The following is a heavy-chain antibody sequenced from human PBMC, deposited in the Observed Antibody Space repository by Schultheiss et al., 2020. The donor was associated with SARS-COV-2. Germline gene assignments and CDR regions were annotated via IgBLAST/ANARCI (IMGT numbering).Heavy chain of an antibody. CDR2: IYYSGST. CDR1: GGFISSGGYY. J-gene: IGHJ5*02. Sequence: SETLSLTCTVSGGFISSGGYYWSWIRQHPGKGLEWIGSIYYSGSTYYNPSLKSRVTISVDTSKNQFSLKLSSVTAADTAVYYCARANFDHGFDPWGQGTLVTVSS. V-gene: IGHV4-39*01. CDR3: ARANFDHGFDP. D-gene: IGHD5-24*01.